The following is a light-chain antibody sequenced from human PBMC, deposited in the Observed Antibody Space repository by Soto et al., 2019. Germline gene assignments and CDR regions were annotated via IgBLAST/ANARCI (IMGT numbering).Light chain of an antibody. CDR2: DAS. J-gene: IGKJ1*01. Sequence: DIQMTQSPSTLSAYIGDRVTITCRASQSISSRLAWYQQKPGKAPKVLIYDASTLESGVPSRFSGGGSGTEFTLTITSLQPDDFATYYCQEYTTYSRTFGQGTKVDIK. CDR3: QEYTTYSRT. V-gene: IGKV1-5*01. CDR1: QSISSR.